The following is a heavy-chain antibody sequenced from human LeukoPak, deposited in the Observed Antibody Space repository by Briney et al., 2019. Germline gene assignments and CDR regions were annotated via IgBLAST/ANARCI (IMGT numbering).Heavy chain of an antibody. Sequence: SETLSLTCTVSGGSISSYYWSWIRQPAGKGLEWIGYIYYSGSTNYNPSLKSRVTISVDTSKNQFSLKLSSVTAADTAVYYCARVSHTKGNAFDIWGQGTMVTVSS. CDR2: IYYSGST. V-gene: IGHV4-59*01. J-gene: IGHJ3*02. CDR3: ARVSHTKGNAFDI. D-gene: IGHD1-1*01. CDR1: GGSISSYY.